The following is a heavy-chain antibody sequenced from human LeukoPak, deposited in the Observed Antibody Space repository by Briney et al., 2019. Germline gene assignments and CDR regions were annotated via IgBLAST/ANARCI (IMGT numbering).Heavy chain of an antibody. D-gene: IGHD3-16*01. V-gene: IGHV4-59*01. Sequence: SETLSLTCTVSGGSISSYYWSWIRQPPGKGLEWIGYIYYSGSTNYNPSLKRRVTISVDTSKNQLSLKLSSVTAADTAVYYRARDPYVGDHAFDIWGQGTMVTVSS. CDR1: GGSISSYY. CDR2: IYYSGST. CDR3: ARDPYVGDHAFDI. J-gene: IGHJ3*02.